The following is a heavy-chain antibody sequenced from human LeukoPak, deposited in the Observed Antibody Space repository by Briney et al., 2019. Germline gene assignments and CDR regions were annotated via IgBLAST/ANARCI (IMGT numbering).Heavy chain of an antibody. CDR2: IIPIFGTA. CDR3: ARMVNFYDFWSGYYSGSFDP. CDR1: GGTFSSYA. Sequence: SVKVSCKASGGTFSSYAISWMRQAPGQGLEWMGGIIPIFGTANYAQKFQGRVTITADESTSTAYMELSSLRSEDTAVYYCARMVNFYDFWSGYYSGSFDPWGQGTLVTVSS. V-gene: IGHV1-69*13. J-gene: IGHJ5*02. D-gene: IGHD3-3*01.